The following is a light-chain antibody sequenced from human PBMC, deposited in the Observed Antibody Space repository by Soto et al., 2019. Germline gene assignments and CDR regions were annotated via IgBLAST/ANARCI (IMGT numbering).Light chain of an antibody. V-gene: IGKV3-15*01. CDR1: QSVSSN. Sequence: EIVMTQSPATLSVSPGERATLSCRASQSVSSNLAWYQQKPGQAPRLLIYGASTRATGIPDRFSGSGSGTEFTLTISSLQSEDFAVYYCQKYNNWPRGTFGQGTKVDIK. J-gene: IGKJ1*01. CDR3: QKYNNWPRGT. CDR2: GAS.